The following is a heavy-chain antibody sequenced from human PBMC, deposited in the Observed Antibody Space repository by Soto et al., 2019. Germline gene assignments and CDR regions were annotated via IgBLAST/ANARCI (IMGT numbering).Heavy chain of an antibody. Sequence: QVQLQESGPGLMKPSETLSLTCTVSGASITGSSYWSWIRQPAGKGLEWIGRFSLSGTTNYNPSPRSRITMSADLSKNQFPPRPTSVAAADPALYFCARGMTPPGAPALDYLGSWGQGTLVTVSS. J-gene: IGHJ4*02. CDR2: FSLSGTT. V-gene: IGHV4-4*07. CDR1: GASITGSSY. D-gene: IGHD2-8*02. CDR3: ARGMTPPGAPALDYLGS.